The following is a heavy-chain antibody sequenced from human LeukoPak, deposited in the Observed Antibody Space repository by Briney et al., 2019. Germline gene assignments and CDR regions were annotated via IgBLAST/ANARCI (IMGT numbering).Heavy chain of an antibody. Sequence: SETLSLTCTVSGGSISSYYWTRIRQPAGKGLEWIGRIYTTGSTNYNPSLKSRVTISVDTSKNQFSLKLSSVTAADTAVYYCARGGGDSSSWYRNFDYWGRGTLVTVSS. J-gene: IGHJ4*02. V-gene: IGHV4-4*07. CDR2: IYTTGST. CDR1: GGSISSYY. D-gene: IGHD6-13*01. CDR3: ARGGGDSSSWYRNFDY.